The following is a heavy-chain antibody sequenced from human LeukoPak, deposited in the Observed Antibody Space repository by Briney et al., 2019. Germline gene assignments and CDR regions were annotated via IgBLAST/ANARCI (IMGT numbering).Heavy chain of an antibody. Sequence: SETLSLTCTVSGGSISSYYWSWIRQPAGKGLEWIGRIYTSGSTNYNPSLKSRVTMSVDTSKNQFSLKLSSVTAADTAVYYCAFSHTTPVAEDNWGQGTLVTVSS. D-gene: IGHD6-19*01. CDR2: IYTSGST. CDR1: GGSISSYY. V-gene: IGHV4-4*07. CDR3: AFSHTTPVAEDN. J-gene: IGHJ4*02.